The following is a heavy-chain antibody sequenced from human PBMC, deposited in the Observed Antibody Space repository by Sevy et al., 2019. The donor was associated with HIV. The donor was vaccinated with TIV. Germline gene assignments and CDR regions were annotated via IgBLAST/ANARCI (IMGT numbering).Heavy chain of an antibody. CDR1: GFKFNSYW. CDR3: ARGSCIGSSCHTGYHGMDV. D-gene: IGHD2-2*02. J-gene: IGHJ6*02. CDR2: INQDATAN. V-gene: IGHV3-7*01. Sequence: GGSLRLSCVASGFKFNSYWMLWVRQAPGKGLEWVANINQDATANFYADSVRGRFIISRDNVRNSVSLQMNILRVEDTALYYCARGSCIGSSCHTGYHGMDVWGQGTTVTVSS.